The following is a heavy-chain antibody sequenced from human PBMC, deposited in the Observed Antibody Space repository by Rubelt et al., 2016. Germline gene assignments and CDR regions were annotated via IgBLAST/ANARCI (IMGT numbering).Heavy chain of an antibody. CDR1: GYTFTSYY. CDR3: ASTSGVANWFDP. D-gene: IGHD5-12*01. Sequence: QVQLVQSGAEVKKPGASVKVSCKASGYTFTSYYMHWVRQAPGQGLEWMGIINPSGGRKSTEQKFQGSVAMTSETSTSKVYMELSSLGSEDTAVYYCASTSGVANWFDPWGQGTLVTVSS. CDR2: INPSGGRK. J-gene: IGHJ5*02. V-gene: IGHV1-46*01.